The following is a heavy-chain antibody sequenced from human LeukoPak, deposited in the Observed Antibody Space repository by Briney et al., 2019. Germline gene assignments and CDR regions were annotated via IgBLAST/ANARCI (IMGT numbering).Heavy chain of an antibody. D-gene: IGHD1-26*01. J-gene: IGHJ3*02. CDR2: IYYSGST. CDR1: GGSISSDQ. CDR3: AREDSGSSDAFDI. V-gene: IGHV4-59*01. Sequence: SETLSLTCTVSGGSISSDQWSWIRQPPGKGLDRIGYIYYSGSTNYNPSLKSRVTISVDTSKNQFSLKLSSVTAADTAVYYCAREDSGSSDAFDIWGQGTMVTVSS.